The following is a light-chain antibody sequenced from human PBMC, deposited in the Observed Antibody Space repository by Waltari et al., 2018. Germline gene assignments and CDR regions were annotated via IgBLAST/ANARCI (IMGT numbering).Light chain of an antibody. J-gene: IGKJ2*01. V-gene: IGKV3-11*01. Sequence: IVLTQSPATLSLSPGEKATLSCRASQSISKYLAWYQQKPGQAPRLLLYNASNRPTDRPARFSGSGSGTDFPLTISSLEPEDFAVYYCQQRSSWPFMYTFGQGTKLEIK. CDR2: NAS. CDR1: QSISKY. CDR3: QQRSSWPFMYT.